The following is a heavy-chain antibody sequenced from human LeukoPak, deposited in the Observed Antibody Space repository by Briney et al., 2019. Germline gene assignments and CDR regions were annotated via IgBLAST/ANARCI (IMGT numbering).Heavy chain of an antibody. Sequence: PGGSLRLSCAASGFTVSTNYMSWVRQAPGKGLEWVSVIYSGGSTYYSDSVKGRFTISRDSSKNTLCLQMNSLRAEDTAVYYCAKDLRIRAGVPDYWGQGTLVTVSS. CDR3: AKDLRIRAGVPDY. D-gene: IGHD2-8*01. CDR2: IYSGGST. CDR1: GFTVSTNY. V-gene: IGHV3-53*01. J-gene: IGHJ4*02.